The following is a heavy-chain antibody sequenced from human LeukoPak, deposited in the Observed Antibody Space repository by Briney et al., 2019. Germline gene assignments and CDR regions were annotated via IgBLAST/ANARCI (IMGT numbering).Heavy chain of an antibody. V-gene: IGHV3-23*01. CDR1: GFTFSNYG. Sequence: GGSLRLSCAASGFTFSNYGMSWVRQAPGKGLEWVSVVSGSGGTTYYADSVKGRFTISRDNSKNTLYLQMNSLSAEDTAVYYCAKDGNWVYYYGMDVWGQGTTVTVSS. CDR2: VSGSGGTT. CDR3: AKDGNWVYYYGMDV. D-gene: IGHD4-23*01. J-gene: IGHJ6*02.